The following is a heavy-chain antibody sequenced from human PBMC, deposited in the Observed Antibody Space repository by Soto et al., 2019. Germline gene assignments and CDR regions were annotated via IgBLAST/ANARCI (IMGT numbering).Heavy chain of an antibody. CDR3: ARFFCSGGSCYLDAFDI. V-gene: IGHV3-48*01. D-gene: IGHD2-15*01. J-gene: IGHJ3*02. Sequence: EVQLVESGGGLAQPGGSLRLSCAASGFSFSTYSMNWVRQAPGKGREWISYINSVSSTIYYADSVKGRFTISRDNAKNSLYLQMNSLRAEDTAVYYCARFFCSGGSCYLDAFDIWGHGTMVTVS. CDR1: GFSFSTYS. CDR2: INSVSSTI.